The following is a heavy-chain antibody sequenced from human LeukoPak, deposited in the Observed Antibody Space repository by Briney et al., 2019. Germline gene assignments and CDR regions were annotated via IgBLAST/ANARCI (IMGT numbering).Heavy chain of an antibody. CDR2: IYYSGST. CDR1: GGSISGSSYY. V-gene: IGHV4-39*07. D-gene: IGHD5-12*01. CDR3: ARLVATTLSFDY. Sequence: SETLSLTCTVSGGSISGSSYYWGWIRQPPGKGLEWIGSIYYSGSTYYNPSLKSRVTISVDTSKNQFSLKLSSVTAADTAVYYCARLVATTLSFDYWGQGTLVTVSS. J-gene: IGHJ4*02.